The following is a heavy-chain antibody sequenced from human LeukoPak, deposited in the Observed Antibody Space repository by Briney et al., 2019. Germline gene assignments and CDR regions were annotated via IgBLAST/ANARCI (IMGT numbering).Heavy chain of an antibody. Sequence: GGSPRLSCAASGFTFSSYGMHWVRQAPGKGLEWVAVISYDGSNKYYADSVKGRFTISRDNSKNTLFLQMNSLRPEDTALYYCAKYPGGFTGIVNYYHMDVWGKGTTVTVSS. D-gene: IGHD1-26*01. CDR2: ISYDGSNK. CDR1: GFTFSSYG. CDR3: AKYPGGFTGIVNYYHMDV. V-gene: IGHV3-30*18. J-gene: IGHJ6*03.